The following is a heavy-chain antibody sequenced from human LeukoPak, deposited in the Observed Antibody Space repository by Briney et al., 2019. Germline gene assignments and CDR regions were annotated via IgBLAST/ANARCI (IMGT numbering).Heavy chain of an antibody. CDR1: GGSISSYY. CDR2: IYYSGST. D-gene: IGHD5-12*01. V-gene: IGHV4-59*08. Sequence: SETLSLTCTVSGGSISSYYWSWIRQPPGKGLEWIGYIYYSGSTNYNPSLKSRVTISVDTSKNQFFLKLSSVTAADTAVYYCARRNSGYDYDAFDIWGQGTMVTVSS. CDR3: ARRNSGYDYDAFDI. J-gene: IGHJ3*02.